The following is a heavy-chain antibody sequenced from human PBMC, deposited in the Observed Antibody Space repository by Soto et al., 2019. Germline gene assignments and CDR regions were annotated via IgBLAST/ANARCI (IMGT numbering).Heavy chain of an antibody. CDR1: GGSFSGYY. CDR2: INHSGST. J-gene: IGHJ4*02. CDR3: AGGQRYFDWLLWAFDY. D-gene: IGHD3-9*01. V-gene: IGHV4-34*01. Sequence: PSETLSLTCAVYGGSFSGYYWSWIRQPPGKGLEWIGEINHSGSTNYNPSLKSRVTISVDTSKNQFSLKLSSVTAADTAVYYCAGGQRYFDWLLWAFDYWGQGTLVAVSS.